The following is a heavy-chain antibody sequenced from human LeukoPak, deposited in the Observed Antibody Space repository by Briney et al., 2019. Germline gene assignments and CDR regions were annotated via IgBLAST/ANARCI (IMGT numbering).Heavy chain of an antibody. CDR1: GYTFTSYD. CDR2: MNPNSGNT. J-gene: IGHJ5*02. V-gene: IGHV1-8*01. Sequence: GASVKVSCKASGYTFTSYDINWVRQATGQGLEWMGWMNPNSGNTGYAQKFQGRVTMTRNTSISTAYMELGSLRSEDTAVYYCARARDGYKLNWFDPWGQGTLVTVSS. D-gene: IGHD5-24*01. CDR3: ARARDGYKLNWFDP.